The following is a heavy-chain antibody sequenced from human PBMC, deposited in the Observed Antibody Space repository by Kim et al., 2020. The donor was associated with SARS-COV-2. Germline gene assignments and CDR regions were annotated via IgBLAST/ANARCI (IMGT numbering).Heavy chain of an antibody. J-gene: IGHJ6*02. D-gene: IGHD3-16*01. CDR2: IYYSGST. Sequence: SETLSLTCTVSGGSINSTTYYWGWIRQPPGKGLEWIGSIYYSGSTYYNPSLKSRVTISVDTSKNQFSLKLTSVTAADTAVYYCARHLPGGVSAYYYYYGMDVWGQGTTVTVSS. V-gene: IGHV4-39*01. CDR3: ARHLPGGVSAYYYYYGMDV. CDR1: GGSINSTTYY.